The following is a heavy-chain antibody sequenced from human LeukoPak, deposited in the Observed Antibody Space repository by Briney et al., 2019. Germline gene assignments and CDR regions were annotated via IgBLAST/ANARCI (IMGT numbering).Heavy chain of an antibody. J-gene: IGHJ6*02. V-gene: IGHV4-30-4*01. CDR1: GDSISRGNDY. D-gene: IGHD5-18*01. CDR3: ARVDTTMVPDV. Sequence: PSQTLSLTCTVAGDSISRGNDYWSWIRQPPGKGLEWIGYIYYTGKTYYNMSLKRRLIISVDTSRNQFSLKLKSVTAADTAVYYCARVDTTMVPDVWGQGTTVTVSS. CDR2: IYYTGKT.